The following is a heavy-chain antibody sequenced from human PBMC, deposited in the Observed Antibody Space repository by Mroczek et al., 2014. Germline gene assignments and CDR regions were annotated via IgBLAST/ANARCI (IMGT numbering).Heavy chain of an antibody. CDR3: ATVMPPGSSGWYVRAFDI. CDR2: FDPEDGET. D-gene: IGHD6-19*01. J-gene: IGHJ3*02. CDR1: GYTLAELS. V-gene: IGHV1-24*01. Sequence: QVQLVQSGAEVKKPGASVKVSCKVSGYTLAELSMHWVRQAPGKGLEWMGGFDPEDGETIYAQKFQGRVTMTEDTSTDTAYMELSSLRSEDTAVYYCATVMPPGSSGWYVRAFDIWGQGTMVTVSS.